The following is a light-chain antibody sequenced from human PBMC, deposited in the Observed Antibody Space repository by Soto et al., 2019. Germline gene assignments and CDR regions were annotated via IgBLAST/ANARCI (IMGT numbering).Light chain of an antibody. CDR1: TGAVTSGHY. CDR2: DTS. V-gene: IGLV7-46*01. CDR3: LLSYSGAWV. J-gene: IGLJ3*02. Sequence: QAVVTQEPSLTVSPGGTFTLTCGSSTGAVTSGHYPYWFQQKPGQAPRTRIYDTSNKHSWTPARFSGSLLGGKAALTLSGAQPEDEAEYYCLLSYSGAWVFGGRTKLTVL.